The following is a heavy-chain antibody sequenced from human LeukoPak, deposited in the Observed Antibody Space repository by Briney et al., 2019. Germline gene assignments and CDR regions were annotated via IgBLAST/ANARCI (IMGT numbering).Heavy chain of an antibody. CDR2: ISGSGGST. Sequence: GGSLRLSCAASGFTFSSYAMSWVRQAPGKGLEWVSAISGSGGSTYYADSVKGRFTISRDNSKNTLSLQNNSLSAEDTAVYYCAKNYGSWSYYGSGMDVWGQGTTVTVS. V-gene: IGHV3-23*01. CDR3: AKNYGSWSYYGSGMDV. CDR1: GFTFSSYA. D-gene: IGHD3-10*01. J-gene: IGHJ6*02.